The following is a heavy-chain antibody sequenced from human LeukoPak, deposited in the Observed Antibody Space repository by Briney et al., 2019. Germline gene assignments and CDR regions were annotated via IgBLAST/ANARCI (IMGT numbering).Heavy chain of an antibody. CDR1: GGSISSYY. CDR2: IYYSGST. D-gene: IGHD5-18*01. CDR3: ARAEGGYSYGHYYYYGVDV. Sequence: SETLSLTCTVSGGSISSYYWSWIRQPPGKGLEWIGYIYYSGSTNYNPSLKSRVTISVDTSKNQFSLKLSSVTAADTAVYYCARAEGGYSYGHYYYYGVDVWGKGTTVTVSS. V-gene: IGHV4-59*01. J-gene: IGHJ6*04.